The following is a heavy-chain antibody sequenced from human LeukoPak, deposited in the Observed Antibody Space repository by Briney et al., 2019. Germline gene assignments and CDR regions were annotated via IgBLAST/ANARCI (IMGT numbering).Heavy chain of an antibody. V-gene: IGHV1-69*01. CDR1: GGTFSSYA. CDR3: ARGRWTDVARGSYYFDY. D-gene: IGHD3-10*01. CDR2: IIPIFGTA. Sequence: ASVKVSCKASGGTFSSYAISWVRQAPGQGLEWMGGIIPIFGTANYAQKFQGRVTITADESTSTAYMELTSLTSEDTAVYYCARGRWTDVARGSYYFDYWGQGTLVSVSS. J-gene: IGHJ4*02.